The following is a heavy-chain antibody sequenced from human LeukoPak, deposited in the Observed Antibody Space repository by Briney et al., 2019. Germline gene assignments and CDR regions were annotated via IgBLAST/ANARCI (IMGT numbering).Heavy chain of an antibody. CDR3: ARDGGRNNDY. V-gene: IGHV3-7*01. Sequence: GSLRLSCAASGFTFSNYWMTWVRQAPGKGLEWVANIQQDGSEKYYVGSVKGRFTISKDNAKNSLYLQMNSLRADDTAVYYCARDGGRNNDYWGQGILVTVSS. CDR1: GFTFSNYW. CDR2: IQQDGSEK. D-gene: IGHD3-3*01. J-gene: IGHJ4*02.